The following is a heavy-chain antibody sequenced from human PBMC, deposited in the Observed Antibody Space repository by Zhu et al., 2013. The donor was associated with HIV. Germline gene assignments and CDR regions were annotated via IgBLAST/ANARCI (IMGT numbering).Heavy chain of an antibody. J-gene: IGHJ4*02. CDR1: GGTFNSYT. V-gene: IGHV1-69*12. D-gene: IGHD3-22*01. CDR2: TIPVFGTA. CDR3: SSLDDNNVLKY. Sequence: QVQLVQSGAEVKKPGSSVKVSCKASGGTFNSYTINWVRQAPGQGLKWMGGTIPVFGTATYAQKFQGRVTITADESTSTAYMELSSLRSEDTAVYYCSSLDDNNVLKYWGQGTLVTVSS.